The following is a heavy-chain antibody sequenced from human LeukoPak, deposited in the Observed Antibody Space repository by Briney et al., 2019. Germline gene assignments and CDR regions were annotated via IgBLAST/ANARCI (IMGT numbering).Heavy chain of an antibody. CDR1: GFTFSSYG. CDR3: AKTIYYYDSSGYFDY. Sequence: GGSLRLSCAASGFTFSSYGMSWVRQAPGKGLEWVSAISGSGGSTYYADSVKGRFTISRDNSKNTLYLQMNSLRAVDTAVYYCAKTIYYYDSSGYFDYWGQGTLVTVSS. CDR2: ISGSGGST. V-gene: IGHV3-23*01. J-gene: IGHJ4*02. D-gene: IGHD3-22*01.